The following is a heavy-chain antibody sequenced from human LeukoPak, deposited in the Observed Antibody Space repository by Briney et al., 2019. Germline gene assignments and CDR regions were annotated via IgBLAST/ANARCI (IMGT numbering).Heavy chain of an antibody. CDR2: ISSSSSYI. Sequence: GGFLRLSCAASGFTFSSYSMNWLRQAPGQGLEWVSSISSSSSYIYYAASVKGRFTISRDNAKNSLYLQMNSLRAEDTAVYYCARDASDFGYGFNWFDPWGQGTLVTVSS. D-gene: IGHD2-15*01. V-gene: IGHV3-21*01. CDR3: ARDASDFGYGFNWFDP. J-gene: IGHJ5*02. CDR1: GFTFSSYS.